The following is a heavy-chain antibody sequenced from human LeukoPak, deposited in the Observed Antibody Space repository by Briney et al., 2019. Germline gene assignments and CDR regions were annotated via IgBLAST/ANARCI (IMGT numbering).Heavy chain of an antibody. D-gene: IGHD6-13*01. Sequence: GASVKVSCKASGYTFTSYDINWVRQATGQGLEWMGWMNPNSGNTGYAQKFQGRVTITRNTSISTAYMELSSLRSEDTAVYYCARGIDSSPLNPVDYWGQGTLVTVSS. J-gene: IGHJ4*02. CDR1: GYTFTSYD. CDR3: ARGIDSSPLNPVDY. V-gene: IGHV1-8*03. CDR2: MNPNSGNT.